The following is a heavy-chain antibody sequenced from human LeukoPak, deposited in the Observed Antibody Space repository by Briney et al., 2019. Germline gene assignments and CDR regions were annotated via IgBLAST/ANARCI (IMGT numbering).Heavy chain of an antibody. V-gene: IGHV3-15*04. D-gene: IGHD3-10*01. CDR3: TTYGSGRKFDY. Sequence: GGSLRLSCAASGFTFSSYEMNWVRQIPGKGLEWVGRIESKTDGGTTDYAAPVKGRFTISRDDSTNTLYLQMNSLKAEDTAVYYCTTYGSGRKFDYWGQGILVTVSS. CDR1: GFTFSSYE. CDR2: IESKTDGGTT. J-gene: IGHJ4*02.